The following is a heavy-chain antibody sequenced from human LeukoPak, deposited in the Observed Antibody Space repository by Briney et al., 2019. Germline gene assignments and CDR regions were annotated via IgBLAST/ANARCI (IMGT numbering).Heavy chain of an antibody. D-gene: IGHD6-19*01. CDR3: ARRRRSSENWFDP. CDR2: IYPGDSDT. Sequence: GESLKISCKGSGYIFTSYWICWVRQLPGKGLEWMGIIYPGDSDTRYSPSFQGQVTISADKSISTAYLQWSSLKASDTAMYYCARRRRSSENWFDPWGQGTLVTVSS. CDR1: GYIFTSYW. V-gene: IGHV5-51*01. J-gene: IGHJ5*02.